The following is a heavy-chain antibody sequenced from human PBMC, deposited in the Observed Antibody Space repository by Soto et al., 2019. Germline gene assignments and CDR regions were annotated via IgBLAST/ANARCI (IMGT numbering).Heavy chain of an antibody. CDR1: GGTLSSYA. D-gene: IGHD2-21*02. J-gene: IGHJ5*02. Sequence: GASVKVSCKASGGTLSSYAISWVRQAPGQGLEWMGGIIPIFGTANYAQKFQGRVTITADESTSTAYMELSSLRSEDTAVYYCASQCGGDCYYNWFDPWGQGTLVTVSS. CDR2: IIPIFGTA. V-gene: IGHV1-69*13. CDR3: ASQCGGDCYYNWFDP.